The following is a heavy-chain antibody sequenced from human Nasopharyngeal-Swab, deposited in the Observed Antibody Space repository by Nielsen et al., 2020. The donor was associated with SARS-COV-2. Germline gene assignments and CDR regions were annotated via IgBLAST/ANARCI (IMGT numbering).Heavy chain of an antibody. V-gene: IGHV3-74*01. D-gene: IGHD2-2*01. CDR2: INSDGSST. Sequence: GESLKISCAASGFTFSSYSMNWVRQAPGKGLVWVSRINSDGSSTSYADSVKGRFTISRDNAKNTLYLQMNSLRAEDTAVYYCARAGVVVPAAINYYYGMDVWGQGTTVTVSS. CDR1: GFTFSSYS. CDR3: ARAGVVVPAAINYYYGMDV. J-gene: IGHJ6*02.